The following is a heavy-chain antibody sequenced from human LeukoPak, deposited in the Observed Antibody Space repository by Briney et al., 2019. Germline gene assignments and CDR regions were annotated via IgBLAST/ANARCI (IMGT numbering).Heavy chain of an antibody. V-gene: IGHV3-9*01. D-gene: IGHD1-26*01. CDR3: AKPYSGSYYFDY. J-gene: IGHJ4*02. CDR2: ISWNSGSI. CDR1: GFTFDDYA. Sequence: GGSLRLSCAASGFTFDDYAMHWVRQAPGKGLEWVSGISWNSGSIGYADSVKGRFTISRDNSKNKVYLQMSSLRAEDTAVYYCAKPYSGSYYFDYWGQGTLVTVSS.